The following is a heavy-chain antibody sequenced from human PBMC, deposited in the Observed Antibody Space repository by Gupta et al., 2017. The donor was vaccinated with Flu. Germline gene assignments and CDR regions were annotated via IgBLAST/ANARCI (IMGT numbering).Heavy chain of an antibody. V-gene: IGHV3-30*18. D-gene: IGHD5-24*01. CDR1: GFTFSSYG. CDR2: ISYDGSNK. Sequence: QVQLVESGGGVVQPGRSLRLSCAASGFTFSSYGMHWVRQAPGKGLEWVAVISYDGSNKYYADSVKGRFTIARDNSKNTLYLQMNSLRAEDTAVYYCAKVEMATRGYFDYWGQGTLVTVSS. J-gene: IGHJ4*02. CDR3: AKVEMATRGYFDY.